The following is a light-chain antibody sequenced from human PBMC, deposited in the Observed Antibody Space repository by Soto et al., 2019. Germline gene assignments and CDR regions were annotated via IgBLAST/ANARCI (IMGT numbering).Light chain of an antibody. CDR2: EDK. CDR1: SGSIGSNY. CDR3: QSYDSSSVV. J-gene: IGLJ2*01. V-gene: IGLV6-57*04. Sequence: NFMLTQPHSVSESPGKTVTISCTRSSGSIGSNYVQWYQQRPGSAPTTVIYEDKQRPSGVPDRFSGSTDGSSNSASLTISGLQTEDEADHYCQSYDSSSVVFGGGTKLTVL.